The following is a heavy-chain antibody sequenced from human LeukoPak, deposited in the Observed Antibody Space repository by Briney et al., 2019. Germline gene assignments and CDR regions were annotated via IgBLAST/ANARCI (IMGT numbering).Heavy chain of an antibody. J-gene: IGHJ3*02. Sequence: GASVKVSCKASGGTFSSYAISWVRQAPGQGLEWMGGIIPIFGTANYAQKFQGRVTITADKSTSTAYMELSSLRSEDTAVYYCASAIDYGDYRGAFDIWGQGTMVTVSS. CDR1: GGTFSSYA. CDR2: IIPIFGTA. CDR3: ASAIDYGDYRGAFDI. D-gene: IGHD4-17*01. V-gene: IGHV1-69*06.